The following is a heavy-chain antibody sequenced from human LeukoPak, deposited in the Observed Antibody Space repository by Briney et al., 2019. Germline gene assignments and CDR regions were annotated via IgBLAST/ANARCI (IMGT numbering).Heavy chain of an antibody. CDR2: IYYIGST. J-gene: IGHJ5*01. D-gene: IGHD6-6*01. V-gene: IGHV4-30-4*01. CDR1: GGSITRGDYH. CDR3: ARSPYSSSPSFDF. Sequence: SETLSLTCSVSGGSITRGDYHWSWIRQPPGKGLEWIGYIYYIGSTYYNPSLKSRVTISVDTSKNQFSLKLSSVTAADTAVYYCARSPYSSSPSFDFWGQGTLVTVSS.